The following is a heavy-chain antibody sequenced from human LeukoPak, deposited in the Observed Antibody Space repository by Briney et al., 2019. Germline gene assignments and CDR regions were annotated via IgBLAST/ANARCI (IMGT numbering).Heavy chain of an antibody. CDR2: INPNSGGT. CDR3: ARGGANWKISAFDI. V-gene: IGHV1-2*02. J-gene: IGHJ3*02. D-gene: IGHD1-1*01. Sequence: ASVKVSCKASGYTFTGYYVHWVRQAPGQGLEWMGWINPNSGGTNYAQKFQGRVTMTRDTSISTAYMELSRLRSDDTAVYYCARGGANWKISAFDIWGQGTMVTVSS. CDR1: GYTFTGYY.